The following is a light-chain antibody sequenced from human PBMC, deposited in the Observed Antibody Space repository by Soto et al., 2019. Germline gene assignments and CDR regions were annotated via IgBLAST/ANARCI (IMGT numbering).Light chain of an antibody. CDR1: QYISRY. J-gene: IGKJ4*01. Sequence: DIQMTQSPSSVSASVGDRVTITCRASQYISRYLAWYQQKPGKAPKVLIYGTSSLQSGVPSRFSGSGSGTDFTLTISRLQPEDFATYYCQETNSFPFTFGGGTKVEI. CDR3: QETNSFPFT. CDR2: GTS. V-gene: IGKV1D-12*01.